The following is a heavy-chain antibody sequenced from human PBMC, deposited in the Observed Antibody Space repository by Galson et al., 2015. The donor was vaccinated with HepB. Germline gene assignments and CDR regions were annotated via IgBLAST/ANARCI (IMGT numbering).Heavy chain of an antibody. D-gene: IGHD3-3*01. Sequence: SVKVSCKASGYIFTSYAMHWVRQAPGQRLEWVGWINAVNGNTKYSQKFQGRVTITRDTSASTAYVEMSSLRSEDTAVYYCARGSTDFWSGSHGFDPWGQGTLVTVSS. CDR1: GYIFTSYA. V-gene: IGHV1-3*01. J-gene: IGHJ5*02. CDR3: ARGSTDFWSGSHGFDP. CDR2: INAVNGNT.